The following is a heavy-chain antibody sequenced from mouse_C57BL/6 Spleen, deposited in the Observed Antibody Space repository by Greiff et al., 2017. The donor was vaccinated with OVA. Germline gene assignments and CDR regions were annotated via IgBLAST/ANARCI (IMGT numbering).Heavy chain of an antibody. CDR1: GYTFTSYW. CDR3: ATNTYYSNYVGAMDY. D-gene: IGHD2-5*01. CDR2: IHPNSGST. J-gene: IGHJ4*01. V-gene: IGHV1-64*01. Sequence: QVQLQQPGAELVKPGASVTLSCKASGYTFTSYWMHWVKQRPGQGLEWIGMIHPNSGSTNYNEKFKSKATLTVDKSSSTAYMQLSSLTSEDSAVYYCATNTYYSNYVGAMDYWGQGTSVTVAS.